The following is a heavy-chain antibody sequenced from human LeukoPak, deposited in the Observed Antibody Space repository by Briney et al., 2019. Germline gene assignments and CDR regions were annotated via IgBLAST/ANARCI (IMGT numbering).Heavy chain of an antibody. CDR2: INPAGRT. V-gene: IGHV3-13*01. CDR3: AREGSDEFADL. J-gene: IGHJ3*01. Sequence: PGGALRLSCAASGFTFTNHDMHWVRQATGKGLEWVSAINPAGRTYYADSVRGRFIISRENAKNSFYLQLNSMRVEYTAVYYCAREGSDEFADLWGQGTLVTVSS. D-gene: IGHD3-10*01. CDR1: GFTFTNHD.